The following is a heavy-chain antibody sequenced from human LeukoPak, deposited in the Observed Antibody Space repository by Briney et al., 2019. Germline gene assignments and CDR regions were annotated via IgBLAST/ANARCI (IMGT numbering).Heavy chain of an antibody. Sequence: ATVKVSCKASGYTFTGYYMHWVRQAPGQGLEWMGWINPNSGGTNYAQKFQGRVTMTRDTSISTAYMELSRLRSDDTAVYYCARDSGYCYGYAGDFVFDYWGQGTLLTVSS. D-gene: IGHD5-18*01. J-gene: IGHJ4*02. CDR1: GYTFTGYY. V-gene: IGHV1-2*02. CDR2: INPNSGGT. CDR3: ARDSGYCYGYAGDFVFDY.